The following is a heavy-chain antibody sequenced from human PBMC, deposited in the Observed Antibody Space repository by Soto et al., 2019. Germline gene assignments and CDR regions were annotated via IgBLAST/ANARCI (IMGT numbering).Heavy chain of an antibody. J-gene: IGHJ4*02. CDR2: ISWNSGSI. Sequence: PGGSLSLSCAASGFHFDDYAMHWVRQAPGKCLEWVSGISWNSGSIGYADSVKGRFTISRDNAKNSLYLQMNSLRAEDTALYYCAKLISDFWSGRSNFDYWGQGTLVTVSS. V-gene: IGHV3-9*01. D-gene: IGHD3-3*01. CDR1: GFHFDDYA. CDR3: AKLISDFWSGRSNFDY.